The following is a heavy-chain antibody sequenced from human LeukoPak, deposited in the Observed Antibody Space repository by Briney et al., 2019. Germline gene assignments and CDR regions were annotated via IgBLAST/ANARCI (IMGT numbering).Heavy chain of an antibody. J-gene: IGHJ3*02. V-gene: IGHV3-74*01. D-gene: IGHD3-3*01. CDR3: ARGFTIFGVVNDAFDI. CDR2: IDSDGSST. CDR1: GFTFSDYW. Sequence: PGGSLRLSCAASGFTFSDYWMHWVRQAPGKGLVWVSRIDSDGSSTSNEDSVKGRFTISRDNAKNTVYLQMNSLRAEDTAVYYCARGFTIFGVVNDAFDIWSQGTMVTVSS.